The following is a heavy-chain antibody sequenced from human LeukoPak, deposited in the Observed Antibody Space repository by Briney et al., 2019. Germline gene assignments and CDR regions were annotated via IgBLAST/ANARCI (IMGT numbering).Heavy chain of an antibody. J-gene: IGHJ4*02. CDR2: INPNSGGT. D-gene: IGHD3-22*01. Sequence: ASVKVSCKASGYTFIGYYMHWVRQAPGQGLEWMGWINPNSGGTNYAQKLQGRVTMTTDTSTSTAYMELRSLRSDDTAVYYCARGDYYDSSGYLDDYWGQGTLVTVSS. CDR1: GYTFIGYY. CDR3: ARGDYYDSSGYLDDY. V-gene: IGHV1-2*02.